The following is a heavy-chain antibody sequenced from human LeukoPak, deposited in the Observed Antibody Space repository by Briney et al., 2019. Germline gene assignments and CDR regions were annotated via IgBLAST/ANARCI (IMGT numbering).Heavy chain of an antibody. CDR1: GFTFSSYA. Sequence: GGSLRLSCAASGFTFSSYAMTWVRQAPGQGLEWLSSINGGGGNTYYAGSVKGRFTVSRDNANNSLYLQLNSLRADDTAVYYCARAMSSGYDYWGQGPLVTVSS. CDR2: INGGGGNT. D-gene: IGHD6-19*01. CDR3: ARAMSSGYDY. V-gene: IGHV3-23*01. J-gene: IGHJ4*02.